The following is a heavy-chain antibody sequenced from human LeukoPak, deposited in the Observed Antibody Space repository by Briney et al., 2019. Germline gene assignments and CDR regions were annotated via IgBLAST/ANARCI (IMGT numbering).Heavy chain of an antibody. V-gene: IGHV4-59*13. CDR3: ARGRPDPQNSDYWDY. Sequence: SETLSLTCTISRGSISTYYWSWIRQTPGTTLEWIGNIHYTGRTRYNPSLESRVTMSLDTPKNEFSLRLTSMTAADSAVYYCARGRPDPQNSDYWDYWGQGILVPVSS. CDR2: IHYTGRT. D-gene: IGHD3-22*01. J-gene: IGHJ4*02. CDR1: RGSISTYY.